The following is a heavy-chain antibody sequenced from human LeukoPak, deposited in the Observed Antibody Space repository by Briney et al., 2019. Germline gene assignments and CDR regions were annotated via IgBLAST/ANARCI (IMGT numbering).Heavy chain of an antibody. CDR2: ISWNSGSI. CDR1: GFAFDDYA. D-gene: IGHD5-12*01. Sequence: GGSLRLSCAASGFAFDDYAMHWVRQAPGKGLEWVSGISWNSGSIGYADSVKGRFTISRDNAKNSLYLQMNSLRAEDTALYYCAKVATRGRTDWGQGTLVTVSS. CDR3: AKVATRGRTD. J-gene: IGHJ4*02. V-gene: IGHV3-9*01.